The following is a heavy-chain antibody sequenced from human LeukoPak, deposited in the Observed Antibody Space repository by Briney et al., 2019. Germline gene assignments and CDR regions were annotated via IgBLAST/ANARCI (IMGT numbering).Heavy chain of an antibody. Sequence: GGSLRLSCAASGFTFSSYEMNWVRQAPGKGLEWVSYISSSGSTIYYADSVKGRFTISRDNSKDCLYLQMNSLRAADTALYHCARHGMYYSGSGSYYYYYSYYMDVWGKGTTVTLSS. CDR3: ARHGMYYSGSGSYYYYYSYYMDV. CDR1: GFTFSSYE. D-gene: IGHD3-10*01. V-gene: IGHV3-48*03. CDR2: ISSSGSTI. J-gene: IGHJ6*03.